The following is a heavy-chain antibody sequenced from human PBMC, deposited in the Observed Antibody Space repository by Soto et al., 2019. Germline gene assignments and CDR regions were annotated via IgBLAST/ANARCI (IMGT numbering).Heavy chain of an antibody. CDR3: ARALFVRYDFWSGYTIDY. CDR1: GYTFTSYY. J-gene: IGHJ4*02. CDR2: INPSGGST. Sequence: GASLKVSCKSSGYTFTSYYMHWVRQAPGQGLEWMGIINPSGGSTSYAQKFQGRVTMTRDTSTSTVYMELSSLRSEDTAVYYCARALFVRYDFWSGYTIDYWGQGTLVTVSS. D-gene: IGHD3-3*01. V-gene: IGHV1-46*01.